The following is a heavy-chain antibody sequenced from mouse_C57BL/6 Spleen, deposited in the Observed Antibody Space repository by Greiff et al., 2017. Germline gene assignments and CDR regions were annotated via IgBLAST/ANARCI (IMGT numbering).Heavy chain of an antibody. CDR3: ARGDYDDYAMDY. D-gene: IGHD2-4*01. J-gene: IGHJ4*01. CDR2: ISNLAYSI. Sequence: EVQVVESGGGSVQPGGSLKLSCAASGFTFSDYGMAWVRQAPRKGPEWVAFISNLAYSIYYADTVTGRFTISRENAKNTLYLEMSSLRSEDTAMYYCARGDYDDYAMDYWGQGTSVTVSS. V-gene: IGHV5-15*01. CDR1: GFTFSDYG.